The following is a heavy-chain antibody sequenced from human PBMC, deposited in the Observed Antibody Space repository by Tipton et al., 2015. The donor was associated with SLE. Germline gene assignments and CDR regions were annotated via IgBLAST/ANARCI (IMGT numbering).Heavy chain of an antibody. Sequence: TLSLTCTVSGDTINNHYWSWIRQPPGKGLEWIGHIYDTGITNYNPSLQSRVTISLDTSKNQFSLKLNSVTAEDTAVYYCARHSSSWYLYYFDYWGQGTLVTVSS. D-gene: IGHD6-13*01. CDR2: IYDTGIT. CDR3: ARHSSSWYLYYFDY. J-gene: IGHJ4*02. V-gene: IGHV4-59*11. CDR1: GDTINNHY.